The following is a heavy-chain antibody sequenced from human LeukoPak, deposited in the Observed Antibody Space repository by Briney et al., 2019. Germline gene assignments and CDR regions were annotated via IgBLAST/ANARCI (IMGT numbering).Heavy chain of an antibody. CDR1: GYALTGYY. D-gene: IGHD3-22*01. CDR2: INPNSGGT. Sequence: GASVKVSCKASGYALTGYYMHWVRQAPGQGLEWMRWINPNSGGTNYAQKFQGRVTMTRDTSISTAYMELSRLRSDDTAVYYCASNPAPTYYYDSSGYYDYWGQGTLVTVSS. V-gene: IGHV1-2*02. J-gene: IGHJ4*02. CDR3: ASNPAPTYYYDSSGYYDY.